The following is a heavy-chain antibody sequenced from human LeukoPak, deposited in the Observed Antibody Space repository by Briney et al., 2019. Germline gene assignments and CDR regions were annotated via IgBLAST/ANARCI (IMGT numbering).Heavy chain of an antibody. J-gene: IGHJ4*02. D-gene: IGHD2-21*02. CDR3: ATVVVTAPGEDYFDY. CDR2: FDPEDGET. CDR1: GYTLTELS. Sequence: ASVTVSCKFSGYTLTELSMHWVRQAPGKGLEWMGGFDPEDGETIYAQKLQGRVTMTEDTSTDTAYMELSSLRSEDTAVYYCATVVVTAPGEDYFDYWGQGTLVTVSS. V-gene: IGHV1-24*01.